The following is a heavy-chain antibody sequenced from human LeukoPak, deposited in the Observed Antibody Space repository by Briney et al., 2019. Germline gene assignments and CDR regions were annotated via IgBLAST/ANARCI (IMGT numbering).Heavy chain of an antibody. CDR2: IYHSGST. CDR1: GYSISSGYY. D-gene: IGHD3-22*01. Sequence: SETLSLTCAVSGYSISSGYYWGWIRQPPEKGLEWIGSIYHSGSTYYNPSLKSRVTISVDTSKNQFSLKLTSVTAADTAVYYCARQGHDSSGYFSFFDYWGQGTLVTVSS. J-gene: IGHJ4*02. CDR3: ARQGHDSSGYFSFFDY. V-gene: IGHV4-38-2*01.